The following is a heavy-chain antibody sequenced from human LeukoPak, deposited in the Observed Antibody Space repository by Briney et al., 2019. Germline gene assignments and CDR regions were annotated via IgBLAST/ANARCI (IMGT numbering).Heavy chain of an antibody. J-gene: IGHJ4*02. CDR2: INHSGST. CDR3: ARGIMYYYDSSRAPRFDY. V-gene: IGHV4-34*01. CDR1: GGSFSGYY. Sequence: SETLSLTCAVYGGSFSGYYWSWIRQPPGKGLEWSGEINHSGSTNDNPSLKSRVTISVDTSKNQFSLKLSSVTAADTAVYYCARGIMYYYDSSRAPRFDYWGQGTLVTVSS. D-gene: IGHD3-22*01.